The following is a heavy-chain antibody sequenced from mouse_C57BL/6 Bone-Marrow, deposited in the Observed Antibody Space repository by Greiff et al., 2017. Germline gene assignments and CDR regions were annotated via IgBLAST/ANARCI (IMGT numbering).Heavy chain of an antibody. CDR3: TGGYSTLGFDY. V-gene: IGHV6-6*01. J-gene: IGHJ2*01. Sequence: EVQRVESGGGLVQPGGSMKLSCAASGFTFSDAWMDWVRQSPEKGLEWVAEIRNKANNHATYYAESVKGRFTISRDDSKSSVYLQMNSLRAEDTGIYYCTGGYSTLGFDYWGQGTTLTVSS. CDR2: IRNKANNHAT. CDR1: GFTFSDAW. D-gene: IGHD2-5*01.